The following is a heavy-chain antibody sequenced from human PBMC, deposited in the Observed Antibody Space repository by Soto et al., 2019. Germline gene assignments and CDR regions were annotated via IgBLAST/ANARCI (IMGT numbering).Heavy chain of an antibody. D-gene: IGHD3-22*01. J-gene: IGHJ2*01. V-gene: IGHV1-69*01. CDR3: AREYYDSSGYYQSYWYFDL. CDR2: IIPIFGTA. Sequence: QVQLVQSGAEVKKPGSSVKVSCKASGGTVSSYAIRWMRQAPGQGLEWMGGIIPIFGTANYAQKFQGRVTITADESSSTAYMELSSLRSEDTAVYYCAREYYDSSGYYQSYWYFDLWGRGTLVTVSS. CDR1: GGTVSSYA.